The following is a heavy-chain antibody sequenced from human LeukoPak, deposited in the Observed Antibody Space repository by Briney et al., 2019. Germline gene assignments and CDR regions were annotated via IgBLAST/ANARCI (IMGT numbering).Heavy chain of an antibody. D-gene: IGHD3-10*01. V-gene: IGHV4-61*02. Sequence: PSETLSLTCTVSGDSISSGSYYWSWLRQPAGKGLEWIGRIYTSGSTNYNPSLKSRVTISVDTSKNQFSLKLSSVTAADTAVYYCARTPLARWFGDHFDYWGQGTLVTVSS. CDR3: ARTPLARWFGDHFDY. CDR2: IYTSGST. J-gene: IGHJ4*02. CDR1: GDSISSGSYY.